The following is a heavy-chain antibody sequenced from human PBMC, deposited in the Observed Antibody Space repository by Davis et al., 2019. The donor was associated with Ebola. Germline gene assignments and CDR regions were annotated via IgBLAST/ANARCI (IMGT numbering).Heavy chain of an antibody. V-gene: IGHV1-46*03. Sequence: ASVKVSCKASGYIFTSYYMHWVRQAPGQGLEWMGRVNPAGGATDYAQKFQGRVTMTRDTSTTTVYMDLSSLRSEDTALYYCTTPGGQDSGYDVFDVWGQGTMVTVSS. D-gene: IGHD5-12*01. CDR2: VNPAGGAT. CDR1: GYIFTSYY. CDR3: TTPGGQDSGYDVFDV. J-gene: IGHJ3*01.